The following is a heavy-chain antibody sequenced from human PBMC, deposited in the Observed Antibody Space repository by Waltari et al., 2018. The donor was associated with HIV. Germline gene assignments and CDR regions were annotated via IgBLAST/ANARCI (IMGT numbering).Heavy chain of an antibody. CDR3: ARATRGGCSSPSCNIDY. Sequence: QLQLQESGPGLVMPSETLSLTCTVSGGSISSSSYYWGWIRQPPGKGLEWIGTISYSGSTYYNPSLKSRVTISVDTSKNQFFLKLSSVTAADTAVYYCARATRGGCSSPSCNIDYWGHGTLVTVSS. V-gene: IGHV4-39*07. J-gene: IGHJ4*01. CDR2: ISYSGST. D-gene: IGHD2-2*01. CDR1: GGSISSSSYY.